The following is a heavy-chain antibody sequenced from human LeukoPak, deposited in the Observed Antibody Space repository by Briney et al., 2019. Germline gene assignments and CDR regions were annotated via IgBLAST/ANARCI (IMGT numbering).Heavy chain of an antibody. D-gene: IGHD6-13*01. CDR2: INWNGGST. J-gene: IGHJ4*02. CDR1: GFTFDDYG. V-gene: IGHV3-20*04. Sequence: RPGGSLRLSCAASGFTFDDYGMSWVRQAPGKGLEWVSGINWNGGSTGYADSVKGRFTISRDNAKNSLYLQMNSLRAEDTAVYYCARDLGSSSWYRVGYWGQGTLVTVSS. CDR3: ARDLGSSSWYRVGY.